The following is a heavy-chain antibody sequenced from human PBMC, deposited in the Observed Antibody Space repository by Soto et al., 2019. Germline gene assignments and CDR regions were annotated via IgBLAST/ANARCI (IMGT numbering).Heavy chain of an antibody. CDR3: AKSGEGNWFET. CDR2: ISGFNAYT. J-gene: IGHJ5*02. D-gene: IGHD7-27*01. V-gene: IGHV1-18*01. Sequence: QAQLVQSGAEVKKPGASVKVSCKASGYTFTSFGIGWVRQAPGQGREWMGWISGFNAYTDYAQGRQGRVTMTTVTSTNTAYMERRSLKSDDTAVYYCAKSGEGNWFETWGQGTPVTVSS. CDR1: GYTFTSFG.